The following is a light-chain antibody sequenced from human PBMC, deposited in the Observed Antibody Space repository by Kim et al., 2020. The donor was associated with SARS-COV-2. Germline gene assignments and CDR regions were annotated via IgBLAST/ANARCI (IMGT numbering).Light chain of an antibody. J-gene: IGKJ4*01. CDR1: QDISNY. Sequence: GDRVTITCQASQDISNYLTWHQQKPGKAPKVLIYDASTLETGVPSRFSGGGSGTDFTFTIASLQPEDVATYYCQQYDNLPLTFGGGTKLEIK. V-gene: IGKV1-33*01. CDR3: QQYDNLPLT. CDR2: DAS.